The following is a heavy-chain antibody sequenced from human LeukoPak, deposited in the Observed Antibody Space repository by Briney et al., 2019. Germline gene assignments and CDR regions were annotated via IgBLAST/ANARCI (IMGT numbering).Heavy chain of an antibody. CDR3: AKVGWCYGYEIDY. CDR1: GGSISSSSYY. J-gene: IGHJ4*02. Sequence: PSETLSLTCTVSGGSISSSSYYWGWIRQPPGKGLEWIGSIYYSGSTYYNPSLKSRVTISVDTSKNQFSLKLSSVTAADTAVYYCAKVGWCYGYEIDYWGQGTLVTVSS. CDR2: IYYSGST. V-gene: IGHV4-39*01. D-gene: IGHD5-18*01.